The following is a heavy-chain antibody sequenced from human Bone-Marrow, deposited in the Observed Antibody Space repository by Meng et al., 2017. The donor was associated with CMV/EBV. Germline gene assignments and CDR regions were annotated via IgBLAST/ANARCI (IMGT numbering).Heavy chain of an antibody. CDR1: GFTFSSYA. CDR2: ISYDGSNK. V-gene: IGHV3-30*04. D-gene: IGHD1-26*01. CDR3: ARDVRGATPGHYYGMDV. J-gene: IGHJ6*02. Sequence: GGSLRLSCAASGFTFSSYAMHWVRQAPGKGLEWVAVISYDGSNKYYADSVKGRFTISRDNAKNSLYLQMNSLRAEDTALYHCARDVRGATPGHYYGMDVWGQGNTVTVSS.